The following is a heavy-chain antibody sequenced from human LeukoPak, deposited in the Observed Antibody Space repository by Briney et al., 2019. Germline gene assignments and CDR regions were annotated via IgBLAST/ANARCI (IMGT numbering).Heavy chain of an antibody. J-gene: IGHJ6*02. V-gene: IGHV4-39*07. CDR3: ARDLPSPHEGRGGSMDV. CDR1: GGSISSSSYY. D-gene: IGHD3-10*01. CDR2: IYYSGST. Sequence: PSETLSLTCTVSGGSISSSSYYWGWIRQPPGKGLEWIGSIYYSGSTYYNPSLKSRVTISVDTSKNQFSLKLSSVTAADTAVYYCARDLPSPHEGRGGSMDVWGQGTTVTVSS.